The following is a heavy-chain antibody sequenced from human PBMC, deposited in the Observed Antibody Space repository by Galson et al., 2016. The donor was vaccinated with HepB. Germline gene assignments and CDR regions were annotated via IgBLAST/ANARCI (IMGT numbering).Heavy chain of an antibody. CDR1: GFTFTSFA. V-gene: IGHV3-23*01. CDR3: AIIQRIDGMDA. J-gene: IGHJ6*02. CDR2: VNARGGGGRT. Sequence: SLRLSCAASGFTFTSFALTWVRQAPGKGLEWLSAVNARGGGGRTYYADPVRGRFTISRDNSKNTVYLEMNSLRVGDTAIYYCAIIQRIDGMDAWGQGTTVTVSS. D-gene: IGHD2/OR15-2a*01.